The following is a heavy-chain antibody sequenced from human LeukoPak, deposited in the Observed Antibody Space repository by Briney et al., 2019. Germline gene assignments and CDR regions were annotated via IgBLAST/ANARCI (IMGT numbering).Heavy chain of an antibody. V-gene: IGHV1-18*01. J-gene: IGHJ4*02. D-gene: IGHD1-26*01. CDR3: ARDRYGVRSGSCDY. CDR2: ISGDNGNT. CDR1: GGTFSSYA. Sequence: ASVKVSCKASGGTFSSYAISWVRQAPGQGLEWMGWISGDNGNTNYAQNLQGRVTMTTDTSTSTAYMELRSQRYDDTAVYYCARDRYGVRSGSCDYWGQGTLVTVSS.